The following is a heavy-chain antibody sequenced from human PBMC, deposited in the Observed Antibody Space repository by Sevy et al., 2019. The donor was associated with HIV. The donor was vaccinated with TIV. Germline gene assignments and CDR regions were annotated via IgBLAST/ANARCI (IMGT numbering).Heavy chain of an antibody. CDR2: IYHSGST. V-gene: IGHV4-4*02. Sequence: SETLSLTCAVSGGSISSSNWWSWVRQPPGKGLEWIGEIYHSGSTNYYPSLKSRVTISVDKSKNQFSLKLSSVTAADTAVYYCARQGGVVDYGMDVWGQGTTVTVSS. J-gene: IGHJ6*02. CDR1: GGSISSSNW. D-gene: IGHD3-3*01. CDR3: ARQGGVVDYGMDV.